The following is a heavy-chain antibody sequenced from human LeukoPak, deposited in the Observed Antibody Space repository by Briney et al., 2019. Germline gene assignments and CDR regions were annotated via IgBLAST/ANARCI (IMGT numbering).Heavy chain of an antibody. CDR2: IDPDSGGT. CDR1: GYTFTAYY. CDR3: ARHALLGNYVPFDY. V-gene: IGHV1-2*02. J-gene: IGHJ4*02. Sequence: ASVKVSCKASGYTFTAYYVHWVRQAPGQGLEWMGCIDPDSGGTKSTQRFQGRVTMTRDTSISTASMELSRLRSDDTAVYYCARHALLGNYVPFDYWGQGTLVTVSS. D-gene: IGHD1-7*01.